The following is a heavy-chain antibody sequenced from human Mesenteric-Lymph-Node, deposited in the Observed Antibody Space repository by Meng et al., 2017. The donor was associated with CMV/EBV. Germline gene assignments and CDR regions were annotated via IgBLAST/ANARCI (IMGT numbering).Heavy chain of an antibody. D-gene: IGHD6-6*01. CDR2: IYYSGSS. V-gene: IGHV4-59*01. CDR1: GGSISTYY. J-gene: IGHJ6*02. Sequence: GSLRLSCTVAGGSISTYYWSWIRQPPGKGLEWIGYIYYSGSSSYNPSLKSRVTISVDTSKNQFSLKLSSVTAADTAVYYCARYHISSSDYYYYGMDVWGQGTTVTVSS. CDR3: ARYHISSSDYYYYGMDV.